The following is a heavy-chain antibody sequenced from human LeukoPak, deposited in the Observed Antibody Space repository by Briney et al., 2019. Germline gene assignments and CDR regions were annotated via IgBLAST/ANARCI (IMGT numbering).Heavy chain of an antibody. V-gene: IGHV3-30*03. CDR1: GFTFSSDG. CDR3: ARDGGYSSSWYPNY. D-gene: IGHD6-13*01. Sequence: PGGSLRLSCAASGFTFSSDGMHWVRQAPGKGLEWVAVISNDGSKKYYADSVKGRFTISRDNSKNTLSLQVSSLRAEDTAVYYCARDGGYSSSWYPNYWGQGTLVTVSS. J-gene: IGHJ4*02. CDR2: ISNDGSKK.